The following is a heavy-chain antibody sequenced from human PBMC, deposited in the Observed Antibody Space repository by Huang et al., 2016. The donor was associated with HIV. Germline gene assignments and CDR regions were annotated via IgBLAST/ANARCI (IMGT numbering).Heavy chain of an antibody. V-gene: IGHV4-34*01. CDR2: INYSGNI. Sequence: QVQLYQWGAGLLRPSETLSLTCAVYRGSLSGYYWSWIRQSPEKGLEWLGEINYSGNINYNPSLKSRVTISVDTSKKQLSLKLKSVTAADTAVYYCAREVMTSFGGPFDPWGQGTLVAVSS. CDR3: AREVMTSFGGPFDP. D-gene: IGHD3-16*01. CDR1: RGSLSGYY. J-gene: IGHJ5*02.